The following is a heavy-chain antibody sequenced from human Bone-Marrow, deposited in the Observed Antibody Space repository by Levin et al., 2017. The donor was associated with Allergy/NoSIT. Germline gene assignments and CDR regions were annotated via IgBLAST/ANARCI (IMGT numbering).Heavy chain of an antibody. CDR2: ISAYNGNT. CDR1: GYTFTSYG. V-gene: IGHV1-18*01. Sequence: ASVKVSCKASGYTFTSYGISWVRQAPGQGLEWMGWISAYNGNTNYAQKLQGRVTMTTDTSTSTAYMELRSLRSDDTAVYYCARGSGDYVWGSYRTHNYYYYYGMDVWGQGTTVTVSS. D-gene: IGHD3-16*02. CDR3: ARGSGDYVWGSYRTHNYYYYYGMDV. J-gene: IGHJ6*02.